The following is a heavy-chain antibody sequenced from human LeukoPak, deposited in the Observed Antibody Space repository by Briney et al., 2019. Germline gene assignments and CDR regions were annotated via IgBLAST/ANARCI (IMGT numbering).Heavy chain of an antibody. D-gene: IGHD2-21*01. Sequence: GGSLRLSCAASGFTFNSYLMNWVRQAPGRGLVWVSRIDGYGTTTSYEDSVQGRFTISRDNAKNTLYLQMNSLRAEDTAVYYCARDSVADRRYFDLWGRGTLVTVSS. V-gene: IGHV3-74*01. J-gene: IGHJ2*01. CDR3: ARDSVADRRYFDL. CDR1: GFTFNSYL. CDR2: IDGYGTTT.